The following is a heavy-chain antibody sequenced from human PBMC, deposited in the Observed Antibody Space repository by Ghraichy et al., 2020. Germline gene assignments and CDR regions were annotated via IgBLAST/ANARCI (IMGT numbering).Heavy chain of an antibody. J-gene: IGHJ6*02. CDR2: INQDGGEI. Sequence: LSLTCAASGFTFSNYFMSWVRQAPGKGLEWVANINQDGGEIYYVDSVKGRFTISRDNAKNSLYLQMNSLRAEDTAVYYCARSWFGENYGMDVWGQGTTVTVSS. V-gene: IGHV3-7*01. CDR3: ARSWFGENYGMDV. D-gene: IGHD3-10*01. CDR1: GFTFSNYF.